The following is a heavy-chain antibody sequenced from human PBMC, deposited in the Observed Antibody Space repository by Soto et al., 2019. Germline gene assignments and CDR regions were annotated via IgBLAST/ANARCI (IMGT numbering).Heavy chain of an antibody. D-gene: IGHD5-12*01. V-gene: IGHV2-5*01. CDR2: IYYNDDR. CDR1: GFSFTTAGVA. Sequence: SGPTLVNPTQTLTLTCTFSGFSFTTAGVAVGWIRQTPGGALEWLTLIYYNDDRRFSPSLKTRLTITGDTSKNQVVLSLTNVDPRDTATYFCAHSDGGYEIIYFDFWGQGIPVTVSS. J-gene: IGHJ4*02. CDR3: AHSDGGYEIIYFDF.